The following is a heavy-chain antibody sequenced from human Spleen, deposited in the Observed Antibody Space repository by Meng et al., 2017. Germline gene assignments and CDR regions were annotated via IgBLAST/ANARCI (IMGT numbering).Heavy chain of an antibody. J-gene: IGHJ4*02. CDR3: ARGPTTVAHDFDY. V-gene: IGHV4-34*01. CDR1: GGSFSDYY. CDR2: INHRGNT. Sequence: VPLQEWGAGLFKPSETLSLTCVVSGGSFSDYYWSWTRQPPGKGLEWIGEINHRGNTNYNSFLESRVTISVDTSQNSLSLKLSSVTAADSAVYYCARGPTTVAHDFDYWGQGTLVTVFS. D-gene: IGHD4-11*01.